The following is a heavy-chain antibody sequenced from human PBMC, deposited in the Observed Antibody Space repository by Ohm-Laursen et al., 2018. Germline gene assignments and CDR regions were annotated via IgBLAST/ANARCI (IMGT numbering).Heavy chain of an antibody. D-gene: IGHD3-3*01. J-gene: IGHJ3*01. Sequence: SDTLSLTWPVSGGSISSSSYCWGWIRQPPGKGLEWIGNIYYSGSTYYNPSLRSRLTVSVDTSKNQFSLKLSSVTATDTAVYYCARAFWNGYNDAFDVWGQGTMVTVSS. V-gene: IGHV4-39*01. CDR3: ARAFWNGYNDAFDV. CDR1: GGSISSSSYC. CDR2: IYYSGST.